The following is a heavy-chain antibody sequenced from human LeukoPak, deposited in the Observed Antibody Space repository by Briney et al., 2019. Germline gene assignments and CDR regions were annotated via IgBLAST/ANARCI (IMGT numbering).Heavy chain of an antibody. J-gene: IGHJ4*02. CDR1: GFTFSSYA. D-gene: IGHD3-9*01. V-gene: IGHV3-23*01. CDR3: AKDSVLNYDILTGYSYFDY. Sequence: GGSLRLSCAASGFTFSSYAMSWVRQAPGKGLEWVSAISGSGGSTYYADSVKGRFTISRDNSKNTLYLQMNSLRAEDTAVYYCAKDSVLNYDILTGYSYFDYWGQGTLVTVSS. CDR2: ISGSGGST.